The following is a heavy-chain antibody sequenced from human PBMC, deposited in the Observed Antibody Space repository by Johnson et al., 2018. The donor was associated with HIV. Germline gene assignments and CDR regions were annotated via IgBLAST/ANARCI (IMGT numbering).Heavy chain of an antibody. CDR1: GLIFSRSW. CDR3: ARGAFLKVYVSDDAFDI. J-gene: IGHJ3*02. Sequence: VQLVESGGGLIQPGGSLRLSCEASGLIFSRSWMHWVRQAPGKVLVWVSRRNSEGTSPSYADTVKGRFTISTDKAKNTLHLQMNSLRVEDTAVYYCARGAFLKVYVSDDAFDIWGQGTMVTVSS. V-gene: IGHV3-74*01. D-gene: IGHD2-8*01. CDR2: RNSEGTSP.